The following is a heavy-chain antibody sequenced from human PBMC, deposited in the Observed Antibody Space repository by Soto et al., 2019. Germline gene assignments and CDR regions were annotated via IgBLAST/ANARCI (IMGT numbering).Heavy chain of an antibody. CDR2: IIPIFGTA. CDR3: ARASGYTAMAQGRNYYYGMDV. CDR1: GGTFSSYA. D-gene: IGHD5-18*01. V-gene: IGHV1-69*06. J-gene: IGHJ6*02. Sequence: SVKVSCKASGGTFSSYAISWVRQAPGQGLEWMGGIIPIFGTANYAQKFQGRVTITADKSTSTAYMELSSLRSEDTAVYYCARASGYTAMAQGRNYYYGMDVWGQGTAVTVSS.